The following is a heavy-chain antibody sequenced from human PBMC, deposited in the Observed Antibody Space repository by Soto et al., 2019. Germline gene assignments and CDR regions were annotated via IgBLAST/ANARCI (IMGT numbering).Heavy chain of an antibody. J-gene: IGHJ4*02. D-gene: IGHD3-16*02. CDR2: IGYDGSDK. CDR1: GFTVSSYG. Sequence: GGSLRLSCAASGFTVSSYGMHWVRQAPGKGLEWVAVIGYDGSDKYYADSVKGRFTISRDNSKNTLYLQMNSLRVEDAAVYYCARDIDSYFDYWGQGTLVTVSS. CDR3: ARDIDSYFDY. V-gene: IGHV3-33*08.